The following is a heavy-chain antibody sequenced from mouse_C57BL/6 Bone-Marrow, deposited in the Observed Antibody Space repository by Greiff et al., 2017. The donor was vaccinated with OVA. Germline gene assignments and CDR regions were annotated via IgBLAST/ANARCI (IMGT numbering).Heavy chain of an antibody. D-gene: IGHD1-1*01. Sequence: VQLQQSGPELVKPGASVKISCKASGYTFTDYYMNWVKQSHGKSLEWIGDINPNNGGTSYNQKFKGKATLTVDKSSSTAYMELRSLTSEDSAVYYGAREGNYYGSPAWFAYWGQGTLVTVSA. J-gene: IGHJ3*01. CDR2: INPNNGGT. CDR3: AREGNYYGSPAWFAY. V-gene: IGHV1-26*01. CDR1: GYTFTDYY.